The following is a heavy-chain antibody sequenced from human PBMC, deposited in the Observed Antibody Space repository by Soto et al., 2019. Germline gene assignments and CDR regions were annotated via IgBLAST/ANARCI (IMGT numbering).Heavy chain of an antibody. CDR1: GDSVSRNSGA. CDR3: ARYSNNWFQTEGMDV. CDR2: TYYRSKWYS. J-gene: IGHJ6*02. D-gene: IGHD6-13*01. V-gene: IGHV6-1*01. Sequence: SQTLSLTCAISGDSVSRNSGAWNWIRQSPSGGLQWLGRTYYRSKWYSEYAPSVKSRITINPDTSKKQFSLKLTSVTAADTAVYYCARYSNNWFQTEGMDVWGQGTTVTVSS.